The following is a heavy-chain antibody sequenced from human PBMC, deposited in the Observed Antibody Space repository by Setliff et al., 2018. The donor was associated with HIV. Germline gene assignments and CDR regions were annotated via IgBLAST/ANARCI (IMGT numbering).Heavy chain of an antibody. CDR1: GDSISSDSFF. CDR2: IYTSGGT. D-gene: IGHD6-13*01. Sequence: SETLSLTCTVSGDSISSDSFFWSWIRQPAGKGLEWIGRIYTSGGTNYNPSLKSRVTISIDTSKNQFSVKLTSVTAADTAVYYCARVARGGHSSRWYYFDYWGQGTLVTVSS. CDR3: ARVARGGHSSRWYYFDY. V-gene: IGHV4-61*02. J-gene: IGHJ4*02.